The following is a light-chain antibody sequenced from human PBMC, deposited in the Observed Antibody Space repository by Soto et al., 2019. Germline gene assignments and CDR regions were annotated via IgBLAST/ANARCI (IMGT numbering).Light chain of an antibody. CDR2: GAS. J-gene: IGKJ2*01. Sequence: EVVMTQSPATLSVSPGERATLSCRASQSVSSNLAWYQQKPGQAPRLLIYGASTRATGIPARFSGSGSGTEFTLTISSLQSEDFSIYYCQQYNNWPPITFGQGTKLEIK. V-gene: IGKV3-15*01. CDR3: QQYNNWPPIT. CDR1: QSVSSN.